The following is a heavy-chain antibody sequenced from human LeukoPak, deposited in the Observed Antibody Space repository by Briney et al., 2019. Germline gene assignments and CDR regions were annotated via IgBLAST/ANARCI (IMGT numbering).Heavy chain of an antibody. Sequence: SETLSLTCAVSGGSISSGGYSWSWIRQPPGKGLEWIGYIYHSGSTYYNPSLKSRVTISVDRSKNQFSLKLSSVTAADTAVYYCARGTARDRGEIAAAAHFDYWGQGTLVTVSS. CDR2: IYHSGST. V-gene: IGHV4-30-2*01. D-gene: IGHD6-13*01. J-gene: IGHJ4*02. CDR1: GGSISSGGYS. CDR3: ARGTARDRGEIAAAAHFDY.